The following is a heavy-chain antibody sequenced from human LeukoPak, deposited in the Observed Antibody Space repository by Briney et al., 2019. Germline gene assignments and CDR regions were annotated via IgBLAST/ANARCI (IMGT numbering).Heavy chain of an antibody. J-gene: IGHJ3*02. CDR1: GFTFSSYS. CDR2: ISSSSYI. CDR3: ARKGWYSGSYKAFDI. D-gene: IGHD1-26*01. Sequence: PGGSLRLSCAASGFTFSSYSMNWVRQAPGKGLEWVSSISSSSYIYYADSVKGRFTISRDNAKNSLYLQMNSLRAEDTAVYYCARKGWYSGSYKAFDIWGQGTMVTVSS. V-gene: IGHV3-21*01.